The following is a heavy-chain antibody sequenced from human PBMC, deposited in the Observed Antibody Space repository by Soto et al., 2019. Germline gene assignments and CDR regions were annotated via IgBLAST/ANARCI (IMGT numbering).Heavy chain of an antibody. CDR2: IYYSGST. CDR1: GGSLTNYY. V-gene: IGHV4-59*01. Sequence: SETLSLTCTFSGGSLTNYYWSWIRQPPGKGLEWIGYIYYSGSTNYNPSLKSRVTISVDTSKNQFSLKLSSVTAADTAVYYCARDRGYDIFTGYYKANWFDPWGQGTLVTVSS. D-gene: IGHD3-9*01. CDR3: ARDRGYDIFTGYYKANWFDP. J-gene: IGHJ5*02.